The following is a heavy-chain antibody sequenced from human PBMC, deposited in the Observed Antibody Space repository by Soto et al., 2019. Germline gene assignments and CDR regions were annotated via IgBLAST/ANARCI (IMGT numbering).Heavy chain of an antibody. D-gene: IGHD3-10*01. V-gene: IGHV4-61*01. CDR2: IYYTGST. CDR3: AVLWFGELLSQPDYGMDV. CDR1: GGTVNSDSFY. Sequence: SETLSLTCTVSGGTVNSDSFYWRWLRQPPGRGLEWIGYIYYTGSTNYNPSLKSRVTISVDTSKNQFSLKLSSVTAADTAVYYCAVLWFGELLSQPDYGMDVWGQGTTVTVSS. J-gene: IGHJ6*02.